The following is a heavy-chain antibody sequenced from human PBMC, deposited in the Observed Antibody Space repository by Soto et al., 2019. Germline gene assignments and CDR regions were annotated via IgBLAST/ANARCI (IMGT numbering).Heavy chain of an antibody. Sequence: GGSLRLSCAAFGLTVSGKKYVAWVRQAPGKGLEWISALYDVDGTYYADSVKGRFTTSTDSSKTTVYLQMNGLRPDDTAVYYCASWHEREHAYDVWGRGTTVTVSS. CDR2: LYDVDGT. J-gene: IGHJ3*01. CDR1: GLTVSGKKY. D-gene: IGHD1-1*01. CDR3: ASWHEREHAYDV. V-gene: IGHV3-53*01.